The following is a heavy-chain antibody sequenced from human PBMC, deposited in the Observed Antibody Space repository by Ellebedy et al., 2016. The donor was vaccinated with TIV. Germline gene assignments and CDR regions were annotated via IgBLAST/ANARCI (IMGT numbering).Heavy chain of an antibody. D-gene: IGHD3-10*01. CDR2: IIPIFGTA. CDR1: GGTFSSYA. V-gene: IGHV1-69*13. CDR3: AREGLVTMVRGVIFYYYMDV. Sequence: SVKVSXKASGGTFSSYAISWVRQAPGQGLEWMGGIIPIFGTANYAQKFQGRVTITADESTSTAYMELSSLRSEDTAVYYCAREGLVTMVRGVIFYYYMDVWGKGTTVTVSS. J-gene: IGHJ6*03.